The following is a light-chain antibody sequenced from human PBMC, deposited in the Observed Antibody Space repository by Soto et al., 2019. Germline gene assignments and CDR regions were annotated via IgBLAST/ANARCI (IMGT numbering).Light chain of an antibody. V-gene: IGKV3-15*01. CDR3: QHGKT. CDR1: QSVSSN. CDR2: DAS. J-gene: IGKJ1*01. Sequence: EIVMRQSPATLSVSTGERATLSCRASQSVSSNLAWYQQKPGQAPRLLIYDASTRATDIPVRFSGSGSGTEFTLTISSLQSADFAVYFCQHGKTFGQGTKVDIK.